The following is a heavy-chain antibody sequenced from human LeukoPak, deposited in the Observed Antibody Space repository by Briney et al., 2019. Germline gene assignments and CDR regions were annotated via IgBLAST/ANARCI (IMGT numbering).Heavy chain of an antibody. J-gene: IGHJ4*02. Sequence: SVKVSCKASGGTFSSYAISWVRQAPGQGLEWMGRIIPIFGTANYAQKFQGRVTITTDESTSTAYMELSSLRPEDTAVYYCARVGPNDYGDYAFDYWGQGTLVTVSS. V-gene: IGHV1-69*05. CDR3: ARVGPNDYGDYAFDY. CDR2: IIPIFGTA. CDR1: GGTFSSYA. D-gene: IGHD4-17*01.